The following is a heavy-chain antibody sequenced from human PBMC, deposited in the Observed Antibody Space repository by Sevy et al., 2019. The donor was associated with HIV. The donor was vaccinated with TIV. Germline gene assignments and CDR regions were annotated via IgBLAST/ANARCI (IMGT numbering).Heavy chain of an antibody. CDR2: IYSGGST. CDR3: AREGIAAAGLFDY. CDR1: GFTVSSNY. Sequence: GGSLRLSCAASGFTVSSNYMSWVRQAPGKGLEWVSVIYSGGSTYYADSVKGRFPISRDNSKNTLYLQMNSLRAEDTAVYYCAREGIAAAGLFDYWGQGTLVTVSS. J-gene: IGHJ4*02. D-gene: IGHD6-13*01. V-gene: IGHV3-53*01.